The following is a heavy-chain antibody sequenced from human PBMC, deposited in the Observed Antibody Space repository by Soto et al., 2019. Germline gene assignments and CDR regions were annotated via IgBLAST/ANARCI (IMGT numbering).Heavy chain of an antibody. CDR1: GGSISSGGYY. Sequence: SETLSLTCTVSGGSISSGGYYRSWIRQHPGKGLEWIGYIYYSGSTYYNPSLKSRVTISVDTSKNQFSLKLSSVTAADTAVYYCARAMAYDILTGSYFFDYWGQGTLVTVSS. D-gene: IGHD3-9*01. J-gene: IGHJ4*02. CDR2: IYYSGST. V-gene: IGHV4-31*03. CDR3: ARAMAYDILTGSYFFDY.